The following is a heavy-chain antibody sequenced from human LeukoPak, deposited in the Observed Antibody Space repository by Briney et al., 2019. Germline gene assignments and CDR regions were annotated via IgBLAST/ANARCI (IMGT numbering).Heavy chain of an antibody. Sequence: GGSLRLSCVATGFTFSNYWMTWVRQAPGKGLEWVANIKEDGSDKHYVDSVKGRFTISRDNAKNSLYLQMNSLRAEDTAVYYCTRPKYSSGSYRTAGDYWGQGTLVTVSS. V-gene: IGHV3-7*05. CDR2: IKEDGSDK. CDR1: GFTFSNYW. CDR3: TRPKYSSGSYRTAGDY. J-gene: IGHJ4*02. D-gene: IGHD3-10*01.